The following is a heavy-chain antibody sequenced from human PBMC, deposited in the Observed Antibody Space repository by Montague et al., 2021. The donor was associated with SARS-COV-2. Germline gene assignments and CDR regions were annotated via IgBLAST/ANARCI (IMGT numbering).Heavy chain of an antibody. V-gene: IGHV4-39*02. J-gene: IGHJ6*02. D-gene: IGHD3-22*01. CDR2: IYYSGST. CDR3: AREAYYYDSSGYYGGGYYYYYYGMDV. Sequence: SETLSLTCTVSGGSISSSSYYWGWIRQPPGKGLEWIGSIYYSGSTYYNPSLKSRVTISVDTSKNQFSLKLSSVTAADTAVYYCAREAYYYDSSGYYGGGYYYYYYGMDVWGQGTTVTVSS. CDR1: GGSISSSSYY.